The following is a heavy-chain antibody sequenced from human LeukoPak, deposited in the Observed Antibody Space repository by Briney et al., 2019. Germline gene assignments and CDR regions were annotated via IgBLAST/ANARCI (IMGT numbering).Heavy chain of an antibody. Sequence: GGSLRLSCAASGFTVSSNYMSWVRQAPGEGLEWVSVIYSGGSTYYADSVKGRFTISRDNSKNTLYLQMNSLRAEDTAVYYCARDSVGAKYFDYWGQGTLVTVSS. CDR3: ARDSVGAKYFDY. CDR1: GFTVSSNY. D-gene: IGHD1-26*01. J-gene: IGHJ4*02. V-gene: IGHV3-66*02. CDR2: IYSGGST.